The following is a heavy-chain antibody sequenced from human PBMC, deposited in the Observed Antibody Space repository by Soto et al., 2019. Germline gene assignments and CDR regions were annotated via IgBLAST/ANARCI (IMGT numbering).Heavy chain of an antibody. V-gene: IGHV5-51*01. CDR1: GYTFTSYW. CDR2: IYPADSNA. CDR3: ARPFGMDV. Sequence: PGESLKISCQGSGYTFTSYWIGWVRQMPGKGLEWVAIIYPADSNARYSPSFRGQVTISAGKSINTAYLRWSSLKASDSAIYFCARPFGMDVWGQGTTVTVSS. J-gene: IGHJ6*02.